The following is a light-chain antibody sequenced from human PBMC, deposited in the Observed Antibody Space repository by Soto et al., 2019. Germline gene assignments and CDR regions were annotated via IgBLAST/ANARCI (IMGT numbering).Light chain of an antibody. CDR1: QSVRSN. CDR2: GAS. V-gene: IGKV3-15*01. CDR3: QQYNNLYS. J-gene: IGKJ2*03. Sequence: EIVMTQSPATLSVSPGERATLSCTASQSVRSNLAWYQQKPGQAPRLLLYGASTRATGVPARISGSGSGTEFTLTISSLQSEDFAVYYCQQYNNLYSFGQGTKLEIK.